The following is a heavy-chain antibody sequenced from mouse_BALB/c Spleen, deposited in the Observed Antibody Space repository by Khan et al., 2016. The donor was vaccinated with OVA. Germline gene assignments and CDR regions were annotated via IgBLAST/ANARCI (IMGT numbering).Heavy chain of an antibody. D-gene: IGHD1-2*01. CDR1: GYTFTDYN. Sequence: VQLQQSGPELVKPGASVKISCKASGYTFTDYNMDWVRQSQGESLEWIGYIFPNTGGTGYNQKFKTKATLTVDSSSSTAYMELRNLRSDDSAVYFCARAGYGSFGFWGQGTLVTVSA. V-gene: IGHV1S29*02. J-gene: IGHJ3*01. CDR3: ARAGYGSFGF. CDR2: IFPNTGGT.